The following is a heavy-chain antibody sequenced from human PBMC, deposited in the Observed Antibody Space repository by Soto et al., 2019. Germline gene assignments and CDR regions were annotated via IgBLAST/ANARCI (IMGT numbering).Heavy chain of an antibody. CDR2: INPDSGDT. D-gene: IGHD3-3*02. Sequence: ASVKVSCKVSGYTFTGQYMHWVRQAPGQGLEWMGWINPDSGDTKYAQKFQGRVTMTRDTSISTVYMELSRLKSDDTAVYYCARDRGNMVAIFHHYYGMDGWGQGTTVTVSS. J-gene: IGHJ6*02. CDR1: GYTFTGQY. CDR3: ARDRGNMVAIFHHYYGMDG. V-gene: IGHV1-2*02.